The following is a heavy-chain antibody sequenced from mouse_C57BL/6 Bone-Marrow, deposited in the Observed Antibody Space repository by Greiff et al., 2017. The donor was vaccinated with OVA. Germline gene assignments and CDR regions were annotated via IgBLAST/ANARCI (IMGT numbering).Heavy chain of an antibody. J-gene: IGHJ1*03. D-gene: IGHD1-1*01. CDR1: GFTFSDAW. CDR3: TRPDYYGSSHWYFDV. V-gene: IGHV6-6*01. CDR2: IRNKANNHAT. Sequence: EVQLQESGGGLVQPGGSMKLSCAASGFTFSDAWMDWVRQSPEKGLEWVAEIRNKANNHATYYAESVKGRFTISRDDSKSSVYLQMNSLRAEDTGIYYCTRPDYYGSSHWYFDVWGTGTTVTVSS.